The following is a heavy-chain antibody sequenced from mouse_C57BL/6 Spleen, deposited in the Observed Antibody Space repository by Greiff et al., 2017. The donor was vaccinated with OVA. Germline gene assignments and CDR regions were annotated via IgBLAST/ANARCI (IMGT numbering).Heavy chain of an antibody. CDR1: GYAFSSSW. CDR2: IYPGDGDT. Sequence: VQLQQSGPELVKPGASVKISCKASGYAFSSSWMNWVKQRPGKGLEWIGRIYPGDGDTNYNGKFKGKATLTADKSSSTAYMQLSSLTSEDSAVYFCAPNWDEGYYFDYWGKGTTLTVSS. D-gene: IGHD4-1*01. V-gene: IGHV1-82*01. CDR3: APNWDEGYYFDY. J-gene: IGHJ2*01.